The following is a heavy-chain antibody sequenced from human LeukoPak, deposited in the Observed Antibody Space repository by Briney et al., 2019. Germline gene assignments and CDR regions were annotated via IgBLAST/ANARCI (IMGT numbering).Heavy chain of an antibody. CDR1: GYTLTELS. CDR2: INPSGGST. Sequence: ASVKVSCKVSGYTLTELSMHWVRQAPGKGLEWMGIINPSGGSTSYAQKFQGRVTMTRDTSTSTVYMELSSLRSEDTAVYYCARDLLWFGEFPYYYYGMDVWGQGTTVTVSS. V-gene: IGHV1-46*01. D-gene: IGHD3-10*01. J-gene: IGHJ6*02. CDR3: ARDLLWFGEFPYYYYGMDV.